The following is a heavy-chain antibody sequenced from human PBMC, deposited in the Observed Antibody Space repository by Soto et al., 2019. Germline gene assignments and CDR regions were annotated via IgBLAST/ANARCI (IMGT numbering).Heavy chain of an antibody. D-gene: IGHD3-22*01. V-gene: IGHV1-58*01. CDR1: GFTFTSSA. Sequence: SVKVSCKASGFTFTSSAVQWVRQARGQRLEWIGWIVVGSGNTNYAQKFQERVTITRDMSTSTAYMELSSLRSEDTAVYYCAVSLITMIVVVKDYWGQGTLVTVSS. J-gene: IGHJ4*02. CDR3: AVSLITMIVVVKDY. CDR2: IVVGSGNT.